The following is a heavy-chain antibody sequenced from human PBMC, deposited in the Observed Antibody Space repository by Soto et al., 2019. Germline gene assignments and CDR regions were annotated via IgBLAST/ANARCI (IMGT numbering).Heavy chain of an antibody. CDR1: GGSFSGYY. CDR2: INHSGST. D-gene: IGHD2-8*02. Sequence: QVQLQQWGAGLLKPSETLSLTCAVYGGSFSGYYWTWIRQPPGTGLEWIGEINHSGSTNYNPSLKSRVPISVDTATNPFSLKLTSVTAADTAVYYCARDKITGLFDYWGQGTLVTVSS. CDR3: ARDKITGLFDY. V-gene: IGHV4-34*01. J-gene: IGHJ4*02.